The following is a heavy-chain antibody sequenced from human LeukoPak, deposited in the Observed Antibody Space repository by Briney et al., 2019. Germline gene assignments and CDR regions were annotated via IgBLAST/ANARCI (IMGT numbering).Heavy chain of an antibody. D-gene: IGHD3-16*01. Sequence: GGSLRLSCAASGFTFSSNRMSWVRQAPGKGLEGVANIKQDGSEKYYLDSVKGRFTISRDNAKNSLYLQMNSLRAEDTAVYYCAREGRWGDYWGQGTLVTVSS. V-gene: IGHV3-7*05. CDR1: GFTFSSNR. J-gene: IGHJ4*02. CDR3: AREGRWGDY. CDR2: IKQDGSEK.